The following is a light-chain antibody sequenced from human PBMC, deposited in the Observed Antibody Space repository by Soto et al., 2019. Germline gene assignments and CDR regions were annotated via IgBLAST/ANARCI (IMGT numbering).Light chain of an antibody. Sequence: EIVFTQSPCTLSLSPGERATLSCRASQSVSSSYLAWYQQKPGQAPRLLIYGASSRATGIPDRFSGSGSGTEFTLTISRLEPEDFGVYFCQQYGRLPITFGQGTRLEIK. CDR2: GAS. V-gene: IGKV3-20*01. CDR1: QSVSSSY. J-gene: IGKJ5*01. CDR3: QQYGRLPIT.